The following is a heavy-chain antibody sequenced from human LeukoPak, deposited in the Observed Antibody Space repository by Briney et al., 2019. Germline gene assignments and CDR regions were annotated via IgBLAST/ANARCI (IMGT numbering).Heavy chain of an antibody. CDR2: IYSGGST. CDR3: ASRSLYDAFDI. V-gene: IGHV3-53*01. J-gene: IGHJ3*02. CDR1: GFTVSSNY. Sequence: GGSLRLSCAASGFTVSSNYMSWVRQAPGKGLEWVSVIYSGGSTYYADSVKGRFTISRDNSKNTLYLQMNSLRAEDTAVYYCASRSLYDAFDIWGQGTMVTVSS. D-gene: IGHD1-14*01.